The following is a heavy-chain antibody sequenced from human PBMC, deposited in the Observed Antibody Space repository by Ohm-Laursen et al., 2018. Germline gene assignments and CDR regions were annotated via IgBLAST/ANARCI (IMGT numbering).Heavy chain of an antibody. V-gene: IGHV1-69*13. CDR1: GGTFSSYA. D-gene: IGHD3-22*01. Sequence: VKISCKASGGTFSSYAISWVRQAPGQGLEWMGGIIPIFGTANYAQKFQGRVTITADESTSTAYMELSSLRSEDTAVYYCAREGYYDSSGYPFDYWGQGTLVTVSS. CDR3: AREGYYDSSGYPFDY. CDR2: IIPIFGTA. J-gene: IGHJ4*02.